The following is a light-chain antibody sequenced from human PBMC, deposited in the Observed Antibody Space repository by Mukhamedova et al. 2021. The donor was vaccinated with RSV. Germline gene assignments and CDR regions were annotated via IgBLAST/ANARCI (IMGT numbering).Light chain of an antibody. CDR2: EDN. CDR1: IASNY. CDR3: QSYDRATGL. J-gene: IGLJ2*01. V-gene: IGLV6-57*01. Sequence: IASNYVQWYQQRPGSSPTTVIYEDNQRPSGVPDRFSGSIDSSSNSASLTISGLKTEDEADYYCQSYDRATGLFAGGPNLTVL.